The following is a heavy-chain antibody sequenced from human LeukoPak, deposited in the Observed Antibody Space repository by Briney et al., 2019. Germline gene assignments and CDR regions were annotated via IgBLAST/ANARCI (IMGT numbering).Heavy chain of an antibody. D-gene: IGHD4-11*01. CDR1: GGSISSFY. Sequence: SETLSLTCTVSGGSISSFYWSWIRQPAGKGLEWIGRIYTSGSTIYNPSLKTRITMSVDTSKNQFSLRLSSVTAADTAVYYCASQSNYRDNWFDPWGQGTLVTVSS. J-gene: IGHJ5*02. V-gene: IGHV4-4*07. CDR3: ASQSNYRDNWFDP. CDR2: IYTSGST.